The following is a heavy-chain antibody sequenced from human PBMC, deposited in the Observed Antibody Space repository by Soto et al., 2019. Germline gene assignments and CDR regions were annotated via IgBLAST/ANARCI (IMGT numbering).Heavy chain of an antibody. CDR1: GFTFSSYG. D-gene: IGHD6-19*01. V-gene: IGHV3-30*18. CDR3: AKDQYSSGWYQTQFDY. CDR2: ISYDGSNK. J-gene: IGHJ4*02. Sequence: QVQLVESGGGVVQPGRSLRLSCAASGFTFSSYGMHWVRQAPGKGLEWVAVISYDGSNKYYADSVKGRFTISRDNSKNTLYLQTNSLRAEDTAVYYCAKDQYSSGWYQTQFDYWGQGTLVTVSS.